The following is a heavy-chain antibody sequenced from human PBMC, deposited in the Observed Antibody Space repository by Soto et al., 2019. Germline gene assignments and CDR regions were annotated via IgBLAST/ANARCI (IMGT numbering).Heavy chain of an antibody. CDR2: ISYDGSNK. CDR1: GFTFRSYA. D-gene: IGHD3-22*01. CDR3: AKGTYESSGYPDY. J-gene: IGHJ4*02. Sequence: GGSLRLSCAASGFTFRSYALHWVHQAPGKGLEWVAIISYDGSNKYYADSVKGRFTISRDNSKNTLYLQMNSLRPEDTAVFYCAKGTYESSGYPDYWGQGTLVTV. V-gene: IGHV3-30-3*01.